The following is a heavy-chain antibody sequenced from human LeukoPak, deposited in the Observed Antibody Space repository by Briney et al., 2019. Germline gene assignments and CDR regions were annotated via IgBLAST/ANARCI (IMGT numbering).Heavy chain of an antibody. CDR2: ISSSSRYI. CDR1: GFTLSSYT. J-gene: IGHJ3*02. V-gene: IGHV3-21*01. Sequence: TGGSLRLSCAASGFTLSSYTMNWVRQAPGKGLEWVSPISSSSRYIYYADSVKGRFTISRDTAKNSLYLQMNSLRAEDTAVYYCASPFRTYRYGPHDAFDIWGQGTMVTVSS. D-gene: IGHD5-18*01. CDR3: ASPFRTYRYGPHDAFDI.